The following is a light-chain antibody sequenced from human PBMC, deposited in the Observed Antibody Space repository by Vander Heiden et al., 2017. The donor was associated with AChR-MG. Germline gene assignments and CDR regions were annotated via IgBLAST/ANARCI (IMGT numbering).Light chain of an antibody. V-gene: IGKV3-15*01. CDR1: QSVSSN. CDR3: QQYDSWPRT. Sequence: ETVMTQSPATLSVSPGERATLSCRATQSVSSNLAWYQQRPGQAPRLLIYGASTGATGIPARFSGSGSGTEFTLTINSLQSDDLAVYYCQQYDSWPRTFGQGTKLEIK. CDR2: GAS. J-gene: IGKJ2*01.